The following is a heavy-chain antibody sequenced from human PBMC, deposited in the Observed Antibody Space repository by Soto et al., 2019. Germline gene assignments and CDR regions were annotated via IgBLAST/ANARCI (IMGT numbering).Heavy chain of an antibody. CDR1: GGTFSSYA. CDR3: ASQGGGVRGVIGSHNWFDP. J-gene: IGHJ5*02. D-gene: IGHD3-10*01. V-gene: IGHV1-69*13. Sequence: AASVKVSCKASGGTFSSYAISWVRQAPGQGLEWMGGIIPIFGTANYAQKFQGRVTITADESTSTAYMELSSLRSEDTAVYYCASQGGGVRGVIGSHNWFDPWGQGALVTVSS. CDR2: IIPIFGTA.